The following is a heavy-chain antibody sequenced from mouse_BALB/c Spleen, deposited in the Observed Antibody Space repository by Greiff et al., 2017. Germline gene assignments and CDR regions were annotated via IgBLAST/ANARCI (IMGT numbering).Heavy chain of an antibody. Sequence: VQLQQPGAELVKPGASVKLSCKASGYTFTSYYMYWVKQRPGQGLEWIGGINPSNGGTNFNEKFKSKATLTVDKSSSTAYMQLSSLTSEDSAVYYCTRSYYDYDGGAWFAYWGQGTLVTVSA. CDR3: TRSYYDYDGGAWFAY. D-gene: IGHD2-4*01. CDR1: GYTFTSYY. CDR2: INPSNGGT. J-gene: IGHJ3*01. V-gene: IGHV1S81*02.